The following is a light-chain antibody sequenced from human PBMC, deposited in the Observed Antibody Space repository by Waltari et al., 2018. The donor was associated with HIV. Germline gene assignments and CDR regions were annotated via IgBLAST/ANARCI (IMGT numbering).Light chain of an antibody. V-gene: IGLV3-1*01. CDR3: QAWDSSTASGVV. CDR1: KLGDKY. Sequence: SYELTQPPSVSVSPGQTASITCSGDKLGDKYACWYQQKPGQSPVLDIYQDSKRPSGIPERFSGSNSGNTATLTISGTQAMDEADYYCQAWDSSTASGVVFGGGTKLTVL. CDR2: QDS. J-gene: IGLJ2*01.